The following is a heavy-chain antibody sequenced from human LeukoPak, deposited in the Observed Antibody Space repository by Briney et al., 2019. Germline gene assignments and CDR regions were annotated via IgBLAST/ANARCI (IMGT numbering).Heavy chain of an antibody. CDR3: ARDRWELPPDGMDV. CDR2: IWYDGSNK. D-gene: IGHD1-26*01. V-gene: IGHV3-33*01. Sequence: GSLRLSCAASGFTFSSYGMHWVRQAPGKGLEWVAVIWYDGSNKYYADSVKGRFTISRDNSKNTLYLQMNSLRAEDTAVYYCARDRWELPPDGMDVWGQGTTVTVSS. CDR1: GFTFSSYG. J-gene: IGHJ6*02.